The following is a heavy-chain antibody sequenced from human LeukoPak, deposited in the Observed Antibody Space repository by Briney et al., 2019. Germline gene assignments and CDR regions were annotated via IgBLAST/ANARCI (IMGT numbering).Heavy chain of an antibody. CDR3: ARDRAYGGNSFGY. Sequence: ASVKVSCKASGGTFIRFTISWVRQAPGQGFEWMGGITPIFGTANFAQKFQGRVSITADESTSTAFMELNSLRSEDTAVYYCARDRAYGGNSFGYWGQGTLVTVSS. CDR1: GGTFIRFT. V-gene: IGHV1-69*13. CDR2: ITPIFGTA. J-gene: IGHJ4*02. D-gene: IGHD4-23*01.